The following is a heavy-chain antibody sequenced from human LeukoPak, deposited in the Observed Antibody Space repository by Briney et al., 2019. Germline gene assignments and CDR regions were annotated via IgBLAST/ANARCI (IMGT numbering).Heavy chain of an antibody. D-gene: IGHD5/OR15-5a*01. V-gene: IGHV3-30*03. CDR3: VRSMEVSAPSFVY. CDR2: ISYDGSHR. CDR1: GFTFSAYD. J-gene: IGHJ4*02. Sequence: GGSLRLSCAASGFTFSAYDMYWVRQAPGKGLEWVAVISYDGSHRYSADSLKGRFAISRDNSKSTVSLQMDSLSTEDSAVYYCVRSMEVSAPSFVYWGQGTLVTVSS.